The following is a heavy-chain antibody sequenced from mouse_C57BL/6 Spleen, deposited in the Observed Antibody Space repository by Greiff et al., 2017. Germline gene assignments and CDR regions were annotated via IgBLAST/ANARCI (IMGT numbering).Heavy chain of an antibody. CDR3: ARQNYDGYSWFAY. D-gene: IGHD2-3*01. CDR2: ISSGGSYT. J-gene: IGHJ3*01. Sequence: EVHLVESGGDLVKPGGSLKLSCAASGFTFSSYGMSWVRQTPDKRLEWVATISSGGSYTYYPDSVKGRFTISRDNAKNTLYLQMSSLKSEDTAMYYCARQNYDGYSWFAYWGQGTLVTVSA. V-gene: IGHV5-6*01. CDR1: GFTFSSYG.